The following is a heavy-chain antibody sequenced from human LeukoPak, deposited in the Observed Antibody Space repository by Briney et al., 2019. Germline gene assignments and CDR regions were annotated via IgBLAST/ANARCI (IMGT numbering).Heavy chain of an antibody. V-gene: IGHV1-8*01. CDR1: GYTFTSYD. J-gene: IGHJ4*02. CDR2: MNPNSGNT. D-gene: IGHD6-19*01. Sequence: GASVKVSCKASGYTFTSYDINWVRQATGQGLEWMGWMNPNSGNTGYAQKLQGRVTMTRNTSISTAYMELSSLRSEDTAVYYCARGQGARGAVAHDYWGQGTLVTVSS. CDR3: ARGQGARGAVAHDY.